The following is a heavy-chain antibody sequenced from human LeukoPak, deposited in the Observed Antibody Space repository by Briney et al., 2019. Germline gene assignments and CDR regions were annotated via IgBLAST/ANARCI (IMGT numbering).Heavy chain of an antibody. Sequence: GGSPRLSCAASGFTFSSYSMNWVRQAPGKGLEWVSSISSSSSYIYYADSVKGRFTISRDNAKNSLYLQMNSLRAEDTAVYYCARATYSYYDSSGYSVGDYWGQGTLVTVSS. CDR3: ARATYSYYDSSGYSVGDY. J-gene: IGHJ4*02. V-gene: IGHV3-21*01. CDR2: ISSSSSYI. CDR1: GFTFSSYS. D-gene: IGHD3-22*01.